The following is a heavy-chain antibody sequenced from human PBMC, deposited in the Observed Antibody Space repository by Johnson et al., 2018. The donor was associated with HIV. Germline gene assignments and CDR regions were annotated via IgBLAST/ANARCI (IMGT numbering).Heavy chain of an antibody. CDR2: ISYDGIKT. D-gene: IGHD2-15*01. Sequence: QVQLVESGGGVVRPGGSLRLSCAASGFNVDDDALRWVRQVPGKGLEWVALISYDGIKTYYADSVKGRFTISRDNSKNTLYLQMYSLRAEDTAVYYCAKDERQKGGWSHAFEIWGQGTMVTVSS. J-gene: IGHJ3*02. CDR3: AKDERQKGGWSHAFEI. V-gene: IGHV3-30*18. CDR1: GFNVDDDA.